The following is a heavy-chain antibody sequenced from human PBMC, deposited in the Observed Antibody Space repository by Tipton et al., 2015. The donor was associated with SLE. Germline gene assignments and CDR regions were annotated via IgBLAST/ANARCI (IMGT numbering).Heavy chain of an antibody. V-gene: IGHV4-38-2*02. CDR1: GYSISSGYY. J-gene: IGHJ3*01. CDR3: ARDARL. CDR2: IYHSGST. Sequence: TLSLTCTVSGYSISSGYYWGWIRQPPGKGLEWFGSIYHSGSTYYNPSLKSRVTISVDTSKNQFSLKLSSVTAADTAVYYCARDARLWGQGTMVTVSS.